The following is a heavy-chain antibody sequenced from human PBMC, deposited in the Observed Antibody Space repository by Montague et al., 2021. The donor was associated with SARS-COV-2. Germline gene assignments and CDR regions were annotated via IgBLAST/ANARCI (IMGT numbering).Heavy chain of an antibody. Sequence: SETLSLTCTVSGGSISSYYWSWIRQPPGKGLEWIWYIYYSRSTNYNPSLKSRVTISVDTSKNQFSLKVRSMTAADTAVYYCARRRERWSDAFDIWGQGTMVTVSS. J-gene: IGHJ3*02. V-gene: IGHV4-59*08. CDR2: IYYSRST. CDR3: ARRRERWSDAFDI. CDR1: GGSISSYY. D-gene: IGHD2-15*01.